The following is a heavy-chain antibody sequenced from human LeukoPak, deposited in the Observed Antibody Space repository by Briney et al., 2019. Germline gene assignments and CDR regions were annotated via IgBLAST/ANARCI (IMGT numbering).Heavy chain of an antibody. CDR2: INAGNGNT. CDR3: ARDRGVTMVRGVIDSFDY. V-gene: IGHV1-3*01. Sequence: ASVKVSCKASGYTFTNYAMHWVRQAPGQRLEWMGRINAGNGNTKYSQKFQGRVTITRDTSASTAYMKLSSLRSEDTAVYYCARDRGVTMVRGVIDSFDYWGQGTLVTVSS. CDR1: GYTFTNYA. D-gene: IGHD3-10*01. J-gene: IGHJ4*02.